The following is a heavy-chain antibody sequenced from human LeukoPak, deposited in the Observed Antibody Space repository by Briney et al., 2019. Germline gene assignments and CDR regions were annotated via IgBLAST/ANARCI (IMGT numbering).Heavy chain of an antibody. CDR1: GLTFSSYA. Sequence: GGSLRLSCAASGLTFSSYAMHWVRQAPGKGLEWVAVISYDGSNKYYADSVKGRFTISRDNSKNTLYLQMNSLRAEDTAVYYCARDKEPYCSSTSCQKPEYYYYYGMDVWGQGTTVTVSS. D-gene: IGHD2-2*01. V-gene: IGHV3-30*04. CDR2: ISYDGSNK. CDR3: ARDKEPYCSSTSCQKPEYYYYYGMDV. J-gene: IGHJ6*02.